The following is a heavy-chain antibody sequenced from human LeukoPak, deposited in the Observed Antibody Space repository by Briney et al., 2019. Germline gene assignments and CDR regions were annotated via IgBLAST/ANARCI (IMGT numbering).Heavy chain of an antibody. D-gene: IGHD3-10*01. J-gene: IGHJ5*02. V-gene: IGHV4-38-2*02. Sequence: SETLSLICTVSGYSISSGYYWGWIRQPPGKGLEWIGYIYHSGSTYYNPSLKSRVTISVDTSKNQFSLKLSSVTAADTAVYYCAKSSWSLFDPWGQGALVTVSS. CDR1: GYSISSGYY. CDR2: IYHSGST. CDR3: AKSSWSLFDP.